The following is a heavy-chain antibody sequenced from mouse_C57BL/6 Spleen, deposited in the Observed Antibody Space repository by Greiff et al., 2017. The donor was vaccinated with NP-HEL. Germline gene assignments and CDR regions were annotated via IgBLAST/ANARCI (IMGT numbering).Heavy chain of an antibody. CDR2: INPYNGDT. J-gene: IGHJ2*01. D-gene: IGHD1-1*01. CDR1: GYSFTGYF. CDR3: AREGIYYSFDY. Sequence: VQLQQSGPELVKPGDSVKISCKASGYSFTGYFMNWVMQSHGKSLEWIGRINPYNGDTFYNQKFKGKATLTVDKSSSTAHMELRSLTSEDPAVYYCAREGIYYSFDYWGQGTTLTVSS. V-gene: IGHV1-20*01.